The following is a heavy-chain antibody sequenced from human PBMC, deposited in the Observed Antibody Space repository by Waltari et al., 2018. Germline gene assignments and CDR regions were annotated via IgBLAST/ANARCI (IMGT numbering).Heavy chain of an antibody. CDR2: IYHSGST. J-gene: IGHJ4*02. CDR3: ARHTKYSSSWAFDY. CDR1: GYSISSGYY. V-gene: IGHV4-38-2*01. Sequence: QVQLQESGPGLVKPSETLSLTCAVSGYSISSGYYWGWIRPPPGKGLEWIGSIYHSGSTYYNPSLKSRVTISVDTSKNQFSLKLSSVTAADTAVYYCARHTKYSSSWAFDYWGQGTLVTVSS. D-gene: IGHD6-13*01.